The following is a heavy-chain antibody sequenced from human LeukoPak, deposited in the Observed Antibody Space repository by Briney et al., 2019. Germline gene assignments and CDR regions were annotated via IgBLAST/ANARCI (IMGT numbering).Heavy chain of an antibody. CDR2: ISPNTGGT. Sequence: ASVGVSCKASGYTFTGYYMHWVRQAPGQGLEWLGWISPNTGGTHYAQNFQDRVTMTRDTSISTAYVDLSRLRSDDTAVYYCARDRGYSGYDVWGQGTLVTVSS. D-gene: IGHD5-12*01. CDR3: ARDRGYSGYDV. CDR1: GYTFTGYY. J-gene: IGHJ4*02. V-gene: IGHV1-2*02.